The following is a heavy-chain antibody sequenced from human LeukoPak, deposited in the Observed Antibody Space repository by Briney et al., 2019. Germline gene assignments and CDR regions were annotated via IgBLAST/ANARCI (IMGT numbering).Heavy chain of an antibody. CDR2: ISAYNGNT. CDR3: ARVQVKAAARTGIDY. J-gene: IGHJ4*02. V-gene: IGHV1-18*01. Sequence: ASVRVSCKASGGTFSGYGISWVRQAPGQGLEWMGWISAYNGNTNYAQKLQGRVTMTTDTSTSTAYMELRSLRSDDTAVYYCARVQVKAAARTGIDYWGQGTLVTVSS. D-gene: IGHD6-13*01. CDR1: GGTFSGYG.